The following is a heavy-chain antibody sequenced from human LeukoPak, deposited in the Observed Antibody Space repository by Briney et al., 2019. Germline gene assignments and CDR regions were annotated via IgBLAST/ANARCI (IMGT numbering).Heavy chain of an antibody. CDR1: GGSISSYY. J-gene: IGHJ3*02. V-gene: IGHV4-59*08. D-gene: IGHD3-22*01. CDR3: ARQNTMIVVADAFDI. CDR2: IYYSGST. Sequence: SETLSLTCTVSGGSISSYYWSWIRQPPGKGLEWIGYIYYSGSTNYNPSLKSRVTISVDTSKNQFSLKLSSVTAADTAVYYCARQNTMIVVADAFDIWGQGTMVTVSS.